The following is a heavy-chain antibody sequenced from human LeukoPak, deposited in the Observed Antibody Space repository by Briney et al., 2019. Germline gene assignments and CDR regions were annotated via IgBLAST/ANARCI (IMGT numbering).Heavy chain of an antibody. J-gene: IGHJ5*02. CDR2: IYYSGST. Sequence: SETLSLTCTVSGGSISSSSYYWGWIRQPPGKGLGWIGSIYYSGSTYYNPSLKSRVTISVDTSKNQFSLKLSSVTAADTAVYYCARHDLRVPASRFDPWGQGTLVTVSS. V-gene: IGHV4-39*01. D-gene: IGHD2-2*01. CDR3: ARHDLRVPASRFDP. CDR1: GGSISSSSYY.